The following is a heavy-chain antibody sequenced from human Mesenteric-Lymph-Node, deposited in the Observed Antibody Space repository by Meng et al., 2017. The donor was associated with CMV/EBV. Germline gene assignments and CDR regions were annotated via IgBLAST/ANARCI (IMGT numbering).Heavy chain of an antibody. J-gene: IGHJ6*02. CDR2: MNPNSGNT. CDR1: GYTFTSYD. CDR3: ARVGLVVVPAAIRGYYYYGMDV. Sequence: ASVKVSCKASGYTFTSYDINWVRQATGQGLEWMGWMNPNSGNTGYAQKFQGRVTMTRNTSISTAYMELSSLRSEDTAVYYCARVGLVVVPAAIRGYYYYGMDVWGQGTTVTVSS. D-gene: IGHD2-2*02. V-gene: IGHV1-8*01.